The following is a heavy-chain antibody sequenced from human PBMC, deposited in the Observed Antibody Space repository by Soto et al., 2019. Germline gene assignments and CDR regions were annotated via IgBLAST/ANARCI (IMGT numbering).Heavy chain of an antibody. CDR1: GFNISSYA. CDR3: AKGRQLVDY. J-gene: IGHJ4*02. V-gene: IGHV3-23*01. CDR2: ISGSGGST. D-gene: IGHD6-6*01. Sequence: PGVFLRLSCAAAGFNISSYAMSWVRQAPGKGLEWVSAISGSGGSTYYADSVKGRFTISRDNSKNTLYLQMNSLRAEDTAVYYCAKGRQLVDYWGQGTLVTVSS.